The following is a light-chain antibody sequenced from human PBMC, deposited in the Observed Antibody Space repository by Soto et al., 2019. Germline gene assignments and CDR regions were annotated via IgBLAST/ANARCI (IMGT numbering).Light chain of an antibody. V-gene: IGKV1-5*03. Sequence: DIQMTQSPSTLSASVGDRVTITCRASQSISTWLAWYQQKPGKAPYLLIYKASTLESGVPSRFRGSGSGTEFPLTINSLQPDDFATYYCHQYKSYSSWTFGQGTKVEVK. J-gene: IGKJ1*01. CDR1: QSISTW. CDR3: HQYKSYSSWT. CDR2: KAS.